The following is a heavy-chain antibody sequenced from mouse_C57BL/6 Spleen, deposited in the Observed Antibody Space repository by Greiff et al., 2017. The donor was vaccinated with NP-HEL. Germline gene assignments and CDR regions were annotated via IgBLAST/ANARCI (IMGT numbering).Heavy chain of an antibody. CDR2: IHPNSGST. V-gene: IGHV1-64*01. J-gene: IGHJ2*01. Sequence: QVQLQQPGAELVKPGASVKLSCKASGYTFTSYWMHWVKQRPGQGLEWIGMIHPNSGSTNYNEKFKSKATLTVDKSSSTAYMQLSSLTSEDSAVYYCARSAITTVVATDYFDDWGQGTTLTVSS. D-gene: IGHD1-1*01. CDR1: GYTFTSYW. CDR3: ARSAITTVVATDYFDD.